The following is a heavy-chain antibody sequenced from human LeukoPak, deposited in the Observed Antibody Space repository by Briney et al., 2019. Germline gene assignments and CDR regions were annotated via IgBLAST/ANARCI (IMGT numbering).Heavy chain of an antibody. V-gene: IGHV1-18*01. Sequence: ASVKVSCKASGGTFSSYGISWVRQAPGQGLEWMGWISAYNGKTNYAQKLQGRVTMTTDTSTRTAYMELRSLRSDDTAVYYCARDGHRRYHYDSSGRQDAFDIWGQGTMVTVSS. CDR2: ISAYNGKT. J-gene: IGHJ3*02. D-gene: IGHD3-22*01. CDR3: ARDGHRRYHYDSSGRQDAFDI. CDR1: GGTFSSYG.